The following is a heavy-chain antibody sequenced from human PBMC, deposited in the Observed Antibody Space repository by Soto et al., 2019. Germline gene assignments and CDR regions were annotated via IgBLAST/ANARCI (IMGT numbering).Heavy chain of an antibody. J-gene: IGHJ5*02. CDR3: AREGIAVAGTGNWFDP. V-gene: IGHV4-34*01. CDR1: GGSFSGYY. Sequence: PSETLSLTCAVYGGSFSGYYCTFIRHAPGKGLEWIGEINHSGSTNYNPSLKSRVTISVDTSKNQFSLKLSSVTAADTAVYYCAREGIAVAGTGNWFDPWGQGTLVTVS. D-gene: IGHD6-19*01. CDR2: INHSGST.